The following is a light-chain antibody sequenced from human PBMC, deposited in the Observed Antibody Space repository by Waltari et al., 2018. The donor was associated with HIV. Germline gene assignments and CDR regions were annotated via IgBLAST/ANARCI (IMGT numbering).Light chain of an antibody. J-gene: IGLJ2*01. Sequence: QSALTQPRSVSGSPGQSVTISCTGTSSDIGVYNYVSWYQQHAGKAPNLVIYHVSKLPSGLPYRLSGSKSGDTASLTISGLQPDDEADYHCCSYGGRRIFAGGTKLTVL. CDR1: SSDIGVYNY. CDR3: CSYGGRRI. V-gene: IGLV2-11*01. CDR2: HVS.